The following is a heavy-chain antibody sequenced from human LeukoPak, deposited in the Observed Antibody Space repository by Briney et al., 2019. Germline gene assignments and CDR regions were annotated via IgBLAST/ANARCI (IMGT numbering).Heavy chain of an antibody. V-gene: IGHV1-46*01. CDR3: ARKRKSGGSATSDWFDP. Sequence: ASVKVSCKASGYTFTSYYMHWVRQAPGQGLEWMGIVNPSGGSTSYAQKFQGRVTMTRDTSTSTAYMELSRLRSDDTAVYYCARKRKSGGSATSDWFDPWGQGTLVTVSS. D-gene: IGHD2-15*01. CDR2: VNPSGGST. CDR1: GYTFTSYY. J-gene: IGHJ5*02.